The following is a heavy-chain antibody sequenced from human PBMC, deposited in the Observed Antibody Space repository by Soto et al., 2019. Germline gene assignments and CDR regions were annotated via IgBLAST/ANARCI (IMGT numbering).Heavy chain of an antibody. V-gene: IGHV1-46*03. Sequence: ASVKVSCKASGYTFTNYFMHWVRQAPGQGLEWMGIINPSGGSTTYAQKFQGRVTMTRDTSSSTVYMELHSLRSEDTAVYYCTRDHEGGFSSYLNLFDPWGQGTLVTVSS. CDR2: INPSGGST. J-gene: IGHJ5*02. CDR1: GYTFTNYF. D-gene: IGHD3-16*01. CDR3: TRDHEGGFSSYLNLFDP.